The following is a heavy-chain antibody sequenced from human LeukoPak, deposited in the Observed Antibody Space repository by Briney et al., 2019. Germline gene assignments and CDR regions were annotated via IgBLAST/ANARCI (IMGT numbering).Heavy chain of an antibody. CDR1: GFTFSDYY. V-gene: IGHV3-11*01. J-gene: IGHJ6*02. D-gene: IGHD3-22*01. CDR2: ISSSGGTI. Sequence: GGSLRLSCAASGFTFSDYYMSWIRQAPGKGLEWVSYISSSGGTIYYADSVKGRFTISRDNAKNSLYLQMNSLRAEDTAVYYCASLWGSGYSSYYYYGMDVRGQGTTVTVSS. CDR3: ASLWGSGYSSYYYYGMDV.